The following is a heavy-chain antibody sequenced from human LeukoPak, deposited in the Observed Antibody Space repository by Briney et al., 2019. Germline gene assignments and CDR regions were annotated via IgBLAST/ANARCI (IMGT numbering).Heavy chain of an antibody. CDR3: AKKTTVTTVDY. CDR2: ISGSGGST. J-gene: IGHJ4*02. CDR1: GLTFSNYA. D-gene: IGHD4-17*01. Sequence: GGSLRLSCAASGLTFSNYAMSWVRQAPGKGLEWVSAISGSGGSTYYADSVKGRFTISRDNSKNTLYLQMNSLRVEDTAVYYCAKKTTVTTVDYWGQGTLVTVSS. V-gene: IGHV3-23*01.